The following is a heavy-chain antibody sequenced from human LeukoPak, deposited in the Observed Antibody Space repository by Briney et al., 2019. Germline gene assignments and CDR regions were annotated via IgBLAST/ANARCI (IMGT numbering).Heavy chain of an antibody. D-gene: IGHD2-2*01. Sequence: ASVKVSCKVSGYTLTELSMHWVRQAPGKGLEWMGGFDPEDGETIYAQKFQGRVTMTTDTSTSTAYMELRSLRSDDTAVYYCARAVVVVPAATFDPWGQGTLVTVSS. CDR1: GYTLTELS. CDR2: FDPEDGET. J-gene: IGHJ5*02. V-gene: IGHV1-24*01. CDR3: ARAVVVVPAATFDP.